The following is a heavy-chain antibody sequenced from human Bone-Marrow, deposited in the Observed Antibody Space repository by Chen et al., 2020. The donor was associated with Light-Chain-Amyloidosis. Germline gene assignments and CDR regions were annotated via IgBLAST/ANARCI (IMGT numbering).Heavy chain of an antibody. CDR2: SKQNGTER. D-gene: IGHD3-16*02. J-gene: IGHJ4*02. Sequence: EVQLPESGGGLVQPGESLTLSCVASGLIFSRFWMTWVRQRPGKGLEWVANSKQNGTERYYVDSVKGRFTISRDNTKNSVYLQMNTLRAEDTAVYYCARANYWGSYRYNAQGFDYWGRGTLVTVSS. CDR1: GLIFSRFW. V-gene: IGHV3-7*03. CDR3: ARANYWGSYRYNAQGFDY.